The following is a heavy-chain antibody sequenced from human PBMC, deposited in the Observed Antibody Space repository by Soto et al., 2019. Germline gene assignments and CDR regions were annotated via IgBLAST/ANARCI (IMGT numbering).Heavy chain of an antibody. CDR1: GGSINRAGYY. J-gene: IGHJ4*02. CDR3: ARGIFLATAAGYFDY. D-gene: IGHD6-13*01. CDR2: IYYSGTT. Sequence: QVQLLESGPGLVKPSQTLSLTCSVSGGSINRAGYYWTWLRQLPGKGLEWLGYIYYSGTTYSNPSLKSRLTISMGTSENQFSLKVSSVTAADTAVYYCARGIFLATAAGYFDYWGQGTLVTVSS. V-gene: IGHV4-31*03.